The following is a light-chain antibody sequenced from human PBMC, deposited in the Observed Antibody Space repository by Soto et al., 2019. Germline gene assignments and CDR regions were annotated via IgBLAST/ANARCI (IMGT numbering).Light chain of an antibody. CDR1: QSVSSTY. J-gene: IGKJ1*01. CDR2: GAS. CDR3: QQYGSSSWT. Sequence: EIVLTQSPGTLSLSPGERATLSCRASQSVSSTYLAWYQQQPGQAPRLLIDGASNRATGIPDRFSGSGSGTDFTLTISRLEPEEFAVYYCQQYGSSSWTFGQGTKVEIK. V-gene: IGKV3-20*01.